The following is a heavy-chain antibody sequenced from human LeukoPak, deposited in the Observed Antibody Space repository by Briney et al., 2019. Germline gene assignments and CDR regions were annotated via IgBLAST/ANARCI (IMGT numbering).Heavy chain of an antibody. Sequence: GGSLRLSCAASGFTFSSYWVPWVRQAPGKGLEWVSRINKDGSTINYADSVKGRFTISRDNAQNTLYLQMDSLRAEDTAIYFCARAGYYRFDYWGQGTLVTVSS. CDR2: INKDGSTI. J-gene: IGHJ4*02. V-gene: IGHV3-74*01. CDR1: GFTFSSYW. CDR3: ARAGYYRFDY. D-gene: IGHD2-15*01.